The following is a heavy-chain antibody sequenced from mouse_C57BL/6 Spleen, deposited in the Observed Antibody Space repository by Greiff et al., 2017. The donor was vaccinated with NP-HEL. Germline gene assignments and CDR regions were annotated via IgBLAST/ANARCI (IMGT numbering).Heavy chain of an antibody. CDR2: INPNNGGT. J-gene: IGHJ2*01. V-gene: IGHV1-26*01. CDR3: ASPLWDYFDY. CDR1: GYTFTDYY. Sequence: VQLQQSGPELVKPGASVKISCKASGYTFTDYYMNWVKQSHGKSLEWIGDINPNNGGTSYNQKFKGKATLTVDKSSSTAYMELRSLTSEDSAVYYCASPLWDYFDYWGQGTTLTGSS.